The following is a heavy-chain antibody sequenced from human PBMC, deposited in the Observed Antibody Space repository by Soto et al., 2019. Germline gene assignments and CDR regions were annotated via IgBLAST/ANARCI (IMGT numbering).Heavy chain of an antibody. CDR1: GFTFSSYA. D-gene: IGHD6-13*01. CDR2: ISYDGSNK. J-gene: IGHJ5*02. Sequence: GGSLRLSCAASGFTFSSYAMHWVRQAPGKGLEWVAVISYDGSNKYYADSVKGRFTISRDNSKNTLYLQMNSLRAEDTAVYYCARERGICRSSFLRRVFDPRGQGTLVPGSS. V-gene: IGHV3-30-3*01. CDR3: ARERGICRSSFLRRVFDP.